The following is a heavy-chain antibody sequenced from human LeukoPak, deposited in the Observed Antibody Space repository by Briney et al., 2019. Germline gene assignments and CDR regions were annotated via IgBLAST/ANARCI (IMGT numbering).Heavy chain of an antibody. CDR1: GFTFSSYA. CDR3: ATYYGSGNPFDY. D-gene: IGHD3-10*01. Sequence: GGSLRLSCAASGFTFSSYAMSWVRQAPGKGLEWVSAISGSGGSTYYADSVKGRFTISRDNSKNTLYLQMNSLRAEDTALYYCATYYGSGNPFDYWGQGTLVTVSS. CDR2: ISGSGGST. J-gene: IGHJ4*02. V-gene: IGHV3-23*01.